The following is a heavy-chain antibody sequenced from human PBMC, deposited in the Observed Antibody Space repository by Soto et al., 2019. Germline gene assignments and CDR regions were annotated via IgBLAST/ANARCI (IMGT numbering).Heavy chain of an antibody. Sequence: SVKVSCKASGFTFTSSAMQWVRQARGQRLEWIGWIVVGSGNTDYAQKFQERVTITRDMSTSTAYMELSSLRSEDTAVYYCAAGLVVATTRFDYWGQGTLVTVSS. V-gene: IGHV1-58*02. J-gene: IGHJ4*02. CDR1: GFTFTSSA. CDR2: IVVGSGNT. D-gene: IGHD5-12*01. CDR3: AAGLVVATTRFDY.